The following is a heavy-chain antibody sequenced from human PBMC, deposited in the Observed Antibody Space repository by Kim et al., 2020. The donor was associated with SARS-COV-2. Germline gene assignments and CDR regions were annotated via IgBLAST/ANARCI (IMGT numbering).Heavy chain of an antibody. J-gene: IGHJ5*02. Sequence: LKTRVTISVDTSKDQFSLKLSSVTAADTAVYYCARSLGGYGSGSFRWFDPWGQGTLVTVSS. D-gene: IGHD3-10*01. CDR3: ARSLGGYGSGSFRWFDP. V-gene: IGHV4-31*02.